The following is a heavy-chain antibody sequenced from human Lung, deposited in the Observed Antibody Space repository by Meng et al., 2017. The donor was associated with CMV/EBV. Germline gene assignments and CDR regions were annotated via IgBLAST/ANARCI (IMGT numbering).Heavy chain of an antibody. D-gene: IGHD5-18*01. Sequence: ASVXVSXKASGYTFTSYYMHWVRQAPGQGLEWMGIINPSGGSTSYAQKFQGRVTMTRDTSTSTVYMELSSLRSEDTAVYYCARDRERGYSYGIIDYWGGGXLVTVSS. CDR1: GYTFTSYY. CDR2: INPSGGST. J-gene: IGHJ4*02. V-gene: IGHV1-46*01. CDR3: ARDRERGYSYGIIDY.